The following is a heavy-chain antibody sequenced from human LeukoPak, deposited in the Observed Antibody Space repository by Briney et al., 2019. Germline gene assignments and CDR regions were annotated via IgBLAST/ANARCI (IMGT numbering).Heavy chain of an antibody. CDR1: GYSISSGYY. CDR2: IYHSGST. CDR3: ARKGYDFWSGSMGSFDI. J-gene: IGHJ3*02. V-gene: IGHV4-38-2*02. Sequence: SETLSLTCTVSGYSISSGYYCGWIRQPPGKGHEWIGSIYHSGSTYYDPSLKSRVTISVDTSKNQFSLKLSSVTAADTAVYYCARKGYDFWSGSMGSFDIWGQGTMVTVSS. D-gene: IGHD3-3*01.